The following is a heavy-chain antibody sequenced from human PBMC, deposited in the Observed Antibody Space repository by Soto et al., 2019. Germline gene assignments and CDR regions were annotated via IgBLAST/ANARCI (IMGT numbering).Heavy chain of an antibody. J-gene: IGHJ6*02. Sequence: EVQLVESGGGLVKPGGSLRLSCVASAFTFNNFPMHWVRQAPGKGLQWLASITTTSTYKYYADSVKGRFSISRDNAKNLLYLELTNLRSEDTAVYYCARDKCSSTSCNHGMDVWGLGTTVTVSS. CDR1: AFTFNNFP. D-gene: IGHD2-2*01. CDR2: ITTTSTYK. V-gene: IGHV3-21*01. CDR3: ARDKCSSTSCNHGMDV.